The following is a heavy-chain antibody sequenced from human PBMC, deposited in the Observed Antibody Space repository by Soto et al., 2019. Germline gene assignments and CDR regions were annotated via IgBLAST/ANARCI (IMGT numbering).Heavy chain of an antibody. CDR2: INHSGIT. CDR1: GGSFSGYY. J-gene: IGHJ3*02. D-gene: IGHD2-2*01. V-gene: IGHV4-34*01. Sequence: PSETLSLTCAVYGGSFSGYYWNWIRQPPGKGLEWIGEINHSGITNYNPSLKSRVTISIDTSRNQFSLQLTSVTAADTAVYYCASRSPRQYCSSTSCYVGDAFDIWGQGTMVTVSS. CDR3: ASRSPRQYCSSTSCYVGDAFDI.